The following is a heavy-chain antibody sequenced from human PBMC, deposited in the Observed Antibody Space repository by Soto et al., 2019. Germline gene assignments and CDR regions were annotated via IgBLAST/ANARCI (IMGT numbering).Heavy chain of an antibody. J-gene: IGHJ4*02. D-gene: IGHD6-6*01. CDR1: GGSITNYY. CDR3: ASAPSVGSSSGNFDY. CDR2: IYYSGST. Sequence: SETLSLTCTVSGGSITNYYWSWIRQPPGKGLEWIGYIYYSGSTNYNPSLKSRVTISVDTSKNQFSLELSSVTAADTAVYYCASAPSVGSSSGNFDYWGQGTPVTVS. V-gene: IGHV4-59*01.